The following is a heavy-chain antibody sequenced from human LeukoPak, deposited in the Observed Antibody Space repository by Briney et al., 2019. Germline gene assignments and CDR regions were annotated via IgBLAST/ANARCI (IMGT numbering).Heavy chain of an antibody. J-gene: IGHJ6*02. CDR3: ARASVVVPAALYYYYYGMDV. CDR2: INPNSGGT. Sequence: ASVKGSFKASGYTFTGHYMHWVRQAPGQGVEWMGWINPNSGGTNYAQKFQGRVTMTRDTSISTAYMELSRLRSDDTAVYYCARASVVVPAALYYYYYGMDVWGQGTTVTVSS. D-gene: IGHD2-2*01. CDR1: GYTFTGHY. V-gene: IGHV1-2*02.